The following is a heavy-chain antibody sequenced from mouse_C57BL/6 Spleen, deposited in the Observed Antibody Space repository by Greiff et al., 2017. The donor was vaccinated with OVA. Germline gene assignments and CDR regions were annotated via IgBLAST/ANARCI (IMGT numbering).Heavy chain of an antibody. CDR1: GYAFSSYW. Sequence: VQLQQSGAELVKPGASVKISCKASGYAFSSYWMNWVKQRPGKGLEWIGQIYPGDGDTNYNGKFKGKATLTADKSSSTAYMQLSSLTSEDAAVYFCARSGLRDWYVDVWGTGTTVTVSS. CDR2: IYPGDGDT. D-gene: IGHD2-4*01. CDR3: ARSGLRDWYVDV. J-gene: IGHJ1*03. V-gene: IGHV1-80*01.